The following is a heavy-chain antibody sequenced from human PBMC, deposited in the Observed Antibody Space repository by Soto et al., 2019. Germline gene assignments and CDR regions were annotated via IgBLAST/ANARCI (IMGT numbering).Heavy chain of an antibody. J-gene: IGHJ6*02. Sequence: APVEVASKASGGTFSSYAISGVRQAPGQGLEWMGGIIPIFGTANYAQKFQGRVTITADESTSTAYMELSSLRSEDTAVYYCARRSRDFERQLTDEIYYYYGMDVWGRGTTVAV. V-gene: IGHV1-69*13. D-gene: IGHD1-1*01. CDR2: IIPIFGTA. CDR1: GGTFSSYA. CDR3: ARRSRDFERQLTDEIYYYYGMDV.